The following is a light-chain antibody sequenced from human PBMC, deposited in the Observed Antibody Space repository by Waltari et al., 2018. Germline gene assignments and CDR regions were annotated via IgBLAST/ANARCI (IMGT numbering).Light chain of an antibody. Sequence: QPALTQPHSLSGSPGQSISISCTGTITDVGAFSHVYWYQRHPCKAPKLLIYDVNKRHSGVPGRLSGSKSCNTATLTISGLQADDEAEYFCCSFAGNYNWIFGGGTK. J-gene: IGLJ2*01. CDR2: DVN. CDR3: CSFAGNYNWI. V-gene: IGLV2-11*01. CDR1: ITDVGAFSH.